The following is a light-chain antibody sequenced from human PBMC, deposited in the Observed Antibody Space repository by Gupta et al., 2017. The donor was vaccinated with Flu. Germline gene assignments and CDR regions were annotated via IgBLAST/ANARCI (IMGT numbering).Light chain of an antibody. Sequence: EIVLTQSPATLSLSPGERATLSCRASQSVSSYLAWYQQKPGQAPRLLIYDASNRATGIPARFSGSGSGTDFTLTISSLEPEDFAVYYCQQRINWPPLYTFGQWTKLEIK. CDR3: QQRINWPPLYT. J-gene: IGKJ2*01. V-gene: IGKV3-11*01. CDR2: DAS. CDR1: QSVSSY.